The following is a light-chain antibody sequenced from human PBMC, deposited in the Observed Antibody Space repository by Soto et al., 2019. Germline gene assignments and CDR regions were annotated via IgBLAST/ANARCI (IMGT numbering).Light chain of an antibody. CDR1: QSVSTS. Sequence: EIVLTQSPATLSLSPGEGATLSCRASQSVSTSLAWYQQKPGQAPRLLIYNASNRATGIPARFSGSGSGTDFTLTISSLEPEDFAVYYCQQRTYWLITFGQGTRLEIK. CDR3: QQRTYWLIT. CDR2: NAS. J-gene: IGKJ5*01. V-gene: IGKV3-11*01.